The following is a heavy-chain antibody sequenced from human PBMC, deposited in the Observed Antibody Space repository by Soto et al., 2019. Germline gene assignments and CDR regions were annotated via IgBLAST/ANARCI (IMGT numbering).Heavy chain of an antibody. CDR1: GGSVSNSV. D-gene: IGHD3-22*01. CDR3: ASLSTTYEISGYFDS. V-gene: IGHV1-69*06. J-gene: IGHJ4*02. Sequence: QVQLVQSGAEVKKPGSSVRVSCKASGGSVSNSVLSWVRQAPGQGLEWMGGIIPTLGTPYYAQKFQGRVIITADTSTSTAYMELSSLRSEDTAVYYCASLSTTYEISGYFDSWGQGTLVTVSS. CDR2: IIPTLGTP.